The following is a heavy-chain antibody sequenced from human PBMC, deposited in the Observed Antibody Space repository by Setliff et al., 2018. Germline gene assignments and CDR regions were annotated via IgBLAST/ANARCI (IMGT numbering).Heavy chain of an antibody. D-gene: IGHD4-4*01. Sequence: ASVKVSCKPSGYTFTSYGISWVRQAPGQGLEWMGWISPYNGDTEYAQKLQGRVTMTTDTSTSTAYMELRSLRSDDTAVYYCARGNSNYYLFDYWGQGTQVTVSS. V-gene: IGHV1-18*01. J-gene: IGHJ4*02. CDR1: GYTFTSYG. CDR2: ISPYNGDT. CDR3: ARGNSNYYLFDY.